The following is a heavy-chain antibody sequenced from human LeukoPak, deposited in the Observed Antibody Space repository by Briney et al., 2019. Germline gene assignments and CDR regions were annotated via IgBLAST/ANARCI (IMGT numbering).Heavy chain of an antibody. J-gene: IGHJ6*03. CDR3: ARLGYSGSYYGFSYYYYMDV. Sequence: GGSLRLSCAASGFTFSSYWMSWVRQAPGKGLEWVANIKQDGSEKYYVDSVKGRFTISRDNAKNSLYLQMNSLRAEDTAVYYCARLGYSGSYYGFSYYYYMDVWGKGTTVTVS. D-gene: IGHD1-26*01. V-gene: IGHV3-7*01. CDR2: IKQDGSEK. CDR1: GFTFSSYW.